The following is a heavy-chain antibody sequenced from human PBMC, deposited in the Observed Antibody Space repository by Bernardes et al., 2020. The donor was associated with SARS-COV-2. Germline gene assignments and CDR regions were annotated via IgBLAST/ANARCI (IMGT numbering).Heavy chain of an antibody. D-gene: IGHD2-21*01. J-gene: IGHJ6*02. V-gene: IGHV4-39*01. CDR1: CGSISNRNYY. Sequence: TLSPTFSVSCGSISNRNYYWGWLLPPPGKGLEWIGRIYSSGSSYYNPSLQSRVRASVDTSKNQFSLRLSFVTAADTAIYYCAGSSCGIDCYIGGLRSWDYGMDVWGQGTTVTVSS. CDR2: IYSSGSS. CDR3: AGSSCGIDCYIGGLRSWDYGMDV.